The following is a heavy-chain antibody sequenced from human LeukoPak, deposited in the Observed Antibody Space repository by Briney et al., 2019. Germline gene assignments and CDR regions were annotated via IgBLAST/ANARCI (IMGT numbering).Heavy chain of an antibody. CDR2: IFYSGNT. CDR1: GGSISSYY. CDR3: ARDHQGYCSSTSCPDSDYYYYYMDV. Sequence: SETLSLTCTVSGGSISSYYWSWIRQPPGKGLEWIGYIFYSGNTNYNPSLKSRVTISVDTSKNQISLKLSSVTAADTAVYYCARDHQGYCSSTSCPDSDYYYYYMDVWGKGTTVTVSS. D-gene: IGHD2-2*01. J-gene: IGHJ6*03. V-gene: IGHV4-59*01.